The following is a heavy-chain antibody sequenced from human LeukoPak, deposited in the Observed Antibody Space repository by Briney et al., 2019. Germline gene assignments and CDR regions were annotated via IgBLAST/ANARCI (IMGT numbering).Heavy chain of an antibody. CDR3: ARFGHGQYGSGSSLNWFDP. CDR1: GGTFSSYA. D-gene: IGHD3-10*01. CDR2: IIPIFGTA. J-gene: IGHJ5*02. Sequence: RDSVKVSCKASGGTFSSYAISWVRQTPGQGLEWMGGIIPIFGTANYAQKFQGRVTITADESTSTAYMELSSLRSEDTAVYYCARFGHGQYGSGSSLNWFDPWGQGTLVTVSS. V-gene: IGHV1-69*01.